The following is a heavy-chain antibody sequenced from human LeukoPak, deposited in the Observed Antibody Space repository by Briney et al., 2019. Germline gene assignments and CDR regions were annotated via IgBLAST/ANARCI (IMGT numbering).Heavy chain of an antibody. CDR1: GYTFTSYD. CDR3: ARSVKDMTGYYIYYYYGMDV. V-gene: IGHV1-8*01. J-gene: IGHJ6*02. D-gene: IGHD3-9*01. Sequence: ASVKVSCKASGYTFTSYDINWVRQATGQGLEWMGWMNPNSGNTGYAQTFQGRVTMTRNTSISTAYMELSSLRSEDTAVYYCARSVKDMTGYYIYYYYGMDVWGQGTTVTVSS. CDR2: MNPNSGNT.